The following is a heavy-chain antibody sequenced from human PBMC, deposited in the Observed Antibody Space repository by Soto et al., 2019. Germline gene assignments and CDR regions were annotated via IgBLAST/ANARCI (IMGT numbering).Heavy chain of an antibody. D-gene: IGHD2-21*02. J-gene: IGHJ4*02. CDR2: ISSTGDDI. Sequence: VQLMESGGGLVYPGASLRLSCETSGFSFRDHSMNWVRQAPGKGLQWVSYISSTGDDIHYADSVKGRFTVSRDNAKNALFLQMNSLRDDVSAIYYCARLPKGSVVTGWGQGTLVTVSS. CDR1: GFSFRDHS. V-gene: IGHV3-48*02. CDR3: ARLPKGSVVTG.